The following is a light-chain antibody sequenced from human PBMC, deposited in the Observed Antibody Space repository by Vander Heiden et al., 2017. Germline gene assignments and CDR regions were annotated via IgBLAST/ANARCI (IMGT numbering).Light chain of an antibody. CDR3: QQCSTWPLT. CDR2: DAS. V-gene: IGKV3-11*01. J-gene: IGKJ4*01. CDR1: QSVSRF. Sequence: DIVLTQSPATLSLSPGERATLSCRASQSVSRFLAWYQQKPGQAPRLLIYDASNRATGIPVRFRGSASGTDFILTISILDPEDFAVYYCQQCSTWPLTFGGGTKVEIK.